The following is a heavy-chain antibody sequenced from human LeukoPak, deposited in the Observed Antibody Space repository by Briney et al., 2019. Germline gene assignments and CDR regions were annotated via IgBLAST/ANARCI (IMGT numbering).Heavy chain of an antibody. J-gene: IGHJ6*02. CDR2: ISSSGSTI. V-gene: IGHV3-48*03. CDR3: ARWGGGSPVVTRYYYYYGMDV. D-gene: IGHD4-23*01. Sequence: GGSLRLSCAASGFTFSSYEMNWVRQAPGKGLEWVSYISSSGSTIHYADSVKGRFTISRDNAKNSLYLQMNSLRAEDTAVYYCARWGGGSPVVTRYYYYYGMDVWGQGTTVTVSS. CDR1: GFTFSSYE.